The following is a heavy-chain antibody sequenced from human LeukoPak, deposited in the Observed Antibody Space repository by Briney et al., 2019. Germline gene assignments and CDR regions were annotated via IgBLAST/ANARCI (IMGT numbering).Heavy chain of an antibody. CDR2: INTNSGGT. CDR1: GYSFTGYY. Sequence: APVKVSCKASGYSFTGYYMHWVRQAPGQGLEWMGWINTNSGGTNYAQKFQGRVTMTRDTSISTAYTELSRLRPDDTAVYYCARDWGYFDSRGYCDYWGQGTLVTVSS. J-gene: IGHJ4*02. CDR3: ARDWGYFDSRGYCDY. V-gene: IGHV1-2*02. D-gene: IGHD3-22*01.